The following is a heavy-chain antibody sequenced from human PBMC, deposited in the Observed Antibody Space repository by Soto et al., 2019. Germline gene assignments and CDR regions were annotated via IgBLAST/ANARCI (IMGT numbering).Heavy chain of an antibody. V-gene: IGHV4-59*08. Sequence: QGQLQQSGPGLVKPSETLSLTCSVSSGPTSSHNWGWIRQTPGRGLEWIGYVYSTGGTSYNPSLNSRVTISADTSTNHISLTLTSVTAADTAVYYCVRQGIGNLHGLVDVWGQGTTVRVSS. J-gene: IGHJ6*02. CDR3: VRQGIGNLHGLVDV. CDR1: SGPTSSHN. D-gene: IGHD1-1*01. CDR2: VYSTGGT.